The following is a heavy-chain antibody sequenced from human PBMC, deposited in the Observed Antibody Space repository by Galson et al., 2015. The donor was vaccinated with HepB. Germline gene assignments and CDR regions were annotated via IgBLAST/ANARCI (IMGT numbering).Heavy chain of an antibody. D-gene: IGHD5-24*01. CDR2: ISNSGGTT. V-gene: IGHV3-23*01. J-gene: IGHJ4*02. Sequence: SLRLSCAASGFTFSSYAMSWVRQAPGKGLEWVSTISNSGGTTYYADSVKGRFTISRDNPKNTLYLQLNSLRADDSAVYYCVYGYFFDYGGQGPLVTVSS. CDR3: VYGYFFDY. CDR1: GFTFSSYA.